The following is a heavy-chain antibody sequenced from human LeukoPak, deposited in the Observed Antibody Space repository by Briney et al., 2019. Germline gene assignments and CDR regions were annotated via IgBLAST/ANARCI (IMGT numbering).Heavy chain of an antibody. Sequence: SETLSLTCTVSGYSISSGYYWGWIRQPPGKGLEWIGSIYHSGSTYYNPSLKSRVTISADTSKNQVSLKLSSVTAADTAVYYCARHRLEYEWSEYYFDYWGQGTLVTVSS. D-gene: IGHD2-8*01. J-gene: IGHJ4*02. CDR2: IYHSGST. CDR3: ARHRLEYEWSEYYFDY. V-gene: IGHV4-38-2*02. CDR1: GYSISSGYY.